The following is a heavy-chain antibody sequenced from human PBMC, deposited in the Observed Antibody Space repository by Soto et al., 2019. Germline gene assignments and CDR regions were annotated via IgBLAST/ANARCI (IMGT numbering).Heavy chain of an antibody. CDR1: GGSISSYY. V-gene: IGHV4-59*01. D-gene: IGHD2-15*01. Sequence: SETLSLTCTVSGGSISSYYWSWIRQPPGKGLEWIGYIYYSGSTNYNPSLKSRVTISVDTSKNQFSLKLSSVTAADTAVYYCARGGCSGGSCYFYFDYWGQGTLVTVSS. J-gene: IGHJ4*02. CDR3: ARGGCSGGSCYFYFDY. CDR2: IYYSGST.